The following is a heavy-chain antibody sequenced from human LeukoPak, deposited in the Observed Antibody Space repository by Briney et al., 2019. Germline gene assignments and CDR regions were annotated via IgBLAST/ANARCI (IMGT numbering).Heavy chain of an antibody. J-gene: IGHJ4*02. CDR2: IYTKGST. Sequence: SETLSLTCTFSISSYYWSWIRQPAGTGLEWIGRIYTKGSTNYNPSLKSRVTMSVDTSKNQLSLKLSSVTAADTAVYYCARVAVGAAFPDYFDSWGQGTLVTVSS. CDR1: ISSYY. CDR3: ARVAVGAAFPDYFDS. D-gene: IGHD1-26*01. V-gene: IGHV4-4*07.